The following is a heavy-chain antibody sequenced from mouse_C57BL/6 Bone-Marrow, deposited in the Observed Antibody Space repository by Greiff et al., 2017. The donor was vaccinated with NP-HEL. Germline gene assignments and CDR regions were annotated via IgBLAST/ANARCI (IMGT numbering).Heavy chain of an antibody. V-gene: IGHV2-6*01. D-gene: IGHD2-3*01. CDR1: GFSLTSYG. J-gene: IGHJ4*01. Sequence: VKLMESGPGLVAPSQSLSITCTVSGFSLTSYGVDWVRQSPGKGLEWLGVIWGVGSTYYNSALKSRLSISKDNSKSQVFLKMNSLQTDDTAMYYCASDDGYGMDYWGQGTSVTVSS. CDR2: IWGVGST. CDR3: ASDDGYGMDY.